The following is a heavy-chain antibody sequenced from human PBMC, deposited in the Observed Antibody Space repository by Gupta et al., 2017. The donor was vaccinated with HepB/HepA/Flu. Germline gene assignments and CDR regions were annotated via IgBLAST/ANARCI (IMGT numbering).Heavy chain of an antibody. D-gene: IGHD3-16*01. V-gene: IGHV1-2*02. Sequence: QVQLVQSGAEVKEPGASVTVSCKASGYIFSDYYMHWVRQAPGQGLEWMGLIIPGSGDTNYAQKFQGRLSITRDTSISTTYMELSRLRSDDTAIYYCVREKRGGEFDYWGQGTLVTVSS. CDR1: GYIFSDYY. J-gene: IGHJ4*02. CDR3: VREKRGGEFDY. CDR2: IIPGSGDT.